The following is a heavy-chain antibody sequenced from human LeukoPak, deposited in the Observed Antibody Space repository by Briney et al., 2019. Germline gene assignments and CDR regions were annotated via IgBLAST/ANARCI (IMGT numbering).Heavy chain of an antibody. Sequence: ASVKVSCKASGHTFTGYYMHWVRQAPGQGLEWMGWINANSGGTNYAQKFQGRVTMTRDTSISTAYMELSRLRSDDTAVYYCARDRRWSGSYYYDYWGQGTLVTVSS. D-gene: IGHD1-26*01. CDR3: ARDRRWSGSYYYDY. CDR2: INANSGGT. CDR1: GHTFTGYY. J-gene: IGHJ4*02. V-gene: IGHV1-2*02.